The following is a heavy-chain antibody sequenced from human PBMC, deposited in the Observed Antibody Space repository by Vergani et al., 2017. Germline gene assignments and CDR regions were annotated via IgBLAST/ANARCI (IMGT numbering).Heavy chain of an antibody. CDR3: TRHRVGYYYVWGNYDF. J-gene: IGHJ4*02. D-gene: IGHD3-16*01. V-gene: IGHV3-73*01. CDR1: GFTFSGSA. CDR2: IRSKANNYAT. Sequence: EVQLVESGGGLVQPGGSLKLSCAASGFTFSGSAMHWVRQASGKGLEWIGRIRSKANNYATVYAATVKGRFTNAREDSKNTAYLQMNSLKTEDTAVYYCTRHRVGYYYVWGNYDFWCQGTRVTVSS.